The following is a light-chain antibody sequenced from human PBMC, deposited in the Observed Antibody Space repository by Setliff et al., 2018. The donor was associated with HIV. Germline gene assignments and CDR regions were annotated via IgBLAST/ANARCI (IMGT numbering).Light chain of an antibody. V-gene: IGLV2-14*01. CDR1: SSDVGGYNY. CDR3: TSYTRSSTYV. Sequence: QSVLTQPASVSGSPGQSITISCTGTSSDVGGYNYVSWYQQHPGKAPKVMIYEVTNRPSGVSNRFSGSKSGNTASLTISGLQAEDEADYYCTSYTRSSTYVFGSGTKGTVL. CDR2: EVT. J-gene: IGLJ1*01.